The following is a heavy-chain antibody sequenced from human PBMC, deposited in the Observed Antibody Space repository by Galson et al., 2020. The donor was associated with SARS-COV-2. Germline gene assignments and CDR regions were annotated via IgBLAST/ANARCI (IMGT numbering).Heavy chain of an antibody. Sequence: GGSLRLSCAASGFTFTNYAMPWVRPAPGKGLEWLTVISHDGKIQVYADSVKGRFTISRDNSGNMVCLQRVSLRPDDTALYYCTRDVSGGASDIWGQGTMVTVSS. CDR1: GFTFTNYA. V-gene: IGHV3-30*04. D-gene: IGHD3-10*02. CDR3: TRDVSGGASDI. J-gene: IGHJ3*02. CDR2: ISHDGKIQ.